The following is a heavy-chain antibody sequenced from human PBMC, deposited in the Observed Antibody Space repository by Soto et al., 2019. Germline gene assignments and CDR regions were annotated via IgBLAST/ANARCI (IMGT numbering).Heavy chain of an antibody. J-gene: IGHJ4*02. CDR2: ISWNSGSI. Sequence: DVQLVESGGGLVQPGRSLRLSCAASGFTFDDYAMHWVRQAPGKGLEWVSGISWNSGSIGYADSVKGRFTISRDNAKNSLYLQMNSLRAEDTALYYCAKDWAIAVAGIDYWGQGTLVTVSS. D-gene: IGHD6-19*01. CDR1: GFTFDDYA. V-gene: IGHV3-9*01. CDR3: AKDWAIAVAGIDY.